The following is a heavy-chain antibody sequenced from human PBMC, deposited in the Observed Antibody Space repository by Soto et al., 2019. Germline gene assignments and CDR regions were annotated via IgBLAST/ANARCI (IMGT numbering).Heavy chain of an antibody. CDR2: IIPIFGTA. D-gene: IGHD6-6*01. CDR1: GGTFSSYA. CDR3: ARVSGKYSSSSNPPNWFDP. J-gene: IGHJ5*02. Sequence: QVQLMQSGAEVKKPGSSVKVSCKASGGTFSSYAISWVRQAPGQGLEWMGGIIPIFGTANYAQKFQGRVTITADESTSTAYMELSSLRSEDTAVYYCARVSGKYSSSSNPPNWFDPWGQGTLVTVSS. V-gene: IGHV1-69*01.